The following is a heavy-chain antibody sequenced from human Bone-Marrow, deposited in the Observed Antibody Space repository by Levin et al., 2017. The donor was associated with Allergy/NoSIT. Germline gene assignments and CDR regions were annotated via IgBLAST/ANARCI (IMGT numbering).Heavy chain of an antibody. J-gene: IGHJ4*02. V-gene: IGHV4-30-4*08. Sequence: PSETLSLTCTVSGGSISTGDDYCTWIRQPPGKGLQWIGYIYYSGSTYYNPSLKSRVTISVDTSMNQFSLKLSSLTAADTAVYYCARCTGGTCYTGLDHWGQGTLVTVSS. CDR2: IYYSGST. D-gene: IGHD2-15*01. CDR1: GGSISTGDDY. CDR3: ARCTGGTCYTGLDH.